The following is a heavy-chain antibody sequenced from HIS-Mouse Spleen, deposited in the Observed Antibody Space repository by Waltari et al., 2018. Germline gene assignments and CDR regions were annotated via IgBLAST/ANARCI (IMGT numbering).Heavy chain of an antibody. CDR2: ISSSSSYI. D-gene: IGHD2-21*01. Sequence: EGQLVECGGGLVKPGGSLRLSCAVSGFTFSSDSLNWVGQAPGKGLEWVSSISSSSSYIYYADSVKGRFTISRDNAKNSLYLQMNSLRAEDTAVYYCAHFPAVVRNWFDPWGQGTLVTVSS. CDR1: GFTFSSDS. CDR3: AHFPAVVRNWFDP. V-gene: IGHV3-21*01. J-gene: IGHJ5*02.